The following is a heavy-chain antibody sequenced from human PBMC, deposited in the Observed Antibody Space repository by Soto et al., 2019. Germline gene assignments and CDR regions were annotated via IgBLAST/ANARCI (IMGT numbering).Heavy chain of an antibody. CDR1: AVTVSSYG. CDR2: IAYDGSTT. D-gene: IGHD3-3*01. V-gene: IGHV3-30*18. Sequence: GPAVRISAEPPAVTVSSYGWHSDHQTTGKGLDWVAVIAYDGSTTYYADSVQRRFTTSRDNSKNTLCRQMSRVGAHDTAVYYCAQAPRSEVTGVYYLAYWGQGXLVTVTS. J-gene: IGHJ4*02. CDR3: AQAPRSEVTGVYYLAY.